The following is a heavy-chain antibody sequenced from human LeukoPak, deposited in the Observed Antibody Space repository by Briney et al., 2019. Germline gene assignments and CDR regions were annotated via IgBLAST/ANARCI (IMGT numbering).Heavy chain of an antibody. Sequence: SETLSLTCTVAGGSISNYYWPWIRQPAGKGLEWIGRISSSGATNYNPSLKSRVTMSVDTSKSQFSLKLTSVTAADTAVYYCAREIVRFPNWFDPWGQGTLVTVSS. CDR1: GGSISNYY. V-gene: IGHV4-4*07. D-gene: IGHD3-22*01. J-gene: IGHJ5*02. CDR3: AREIVRFPNWFDP. CDR2: ISSSGAT.